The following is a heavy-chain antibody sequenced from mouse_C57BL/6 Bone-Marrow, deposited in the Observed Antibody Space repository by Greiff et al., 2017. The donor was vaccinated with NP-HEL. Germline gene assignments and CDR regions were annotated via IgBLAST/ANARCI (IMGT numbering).Heavy chain of an antibody. CDR1: GYTFTSYW. J-gene: IGHJ1*03. CDR2: IYPGNSDT. V-gene: IGHV1-5*01. Sequence: EVKLVESGTVLARPGASVKMSCKTSGYTFTSYWMHWVKQRPGQGLEWIGAIYPGNSDTSYNQKFKGKAKLTAVTSASTAYMELSSLTNEDSAVYYCTRKRTVDLYWYFDVWGTGTTVTVSS. CDR3: TRKRTVDLYWYFDV. D-gene: IGHD1-1*01.